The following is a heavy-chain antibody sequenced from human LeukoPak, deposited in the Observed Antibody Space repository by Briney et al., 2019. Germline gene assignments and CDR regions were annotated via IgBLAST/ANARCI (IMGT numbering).Heavy chain of an antibody. V-gene: IGHV3-23*01. CDR1: GFTFSSYA. CDR2: ISGSGGST. J-gene: IGHJ4*02. D-gene: IGHD6-19*01. CDR3: AKDGSGWYTYYFDY. Sequence: GGSLRLSCAASGFTFSSYAMSWVRQAPGKGLEWVSTISGSGGSTSYADSVKGRFTISRDNSKNTLYLQMNSLRAEDTAVYYCAKDGSGWYTYYFDYWGQGTLVTVSS.